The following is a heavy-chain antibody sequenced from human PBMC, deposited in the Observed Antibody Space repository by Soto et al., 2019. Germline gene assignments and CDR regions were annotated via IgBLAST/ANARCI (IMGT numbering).Heavy chain of an antibody. CDR2: ISAYNGNT. V-gene: IGHV1-18*01. CDR1: GYPFTSYG. Sequence: GSVKVCCKASGYPFTSYGISLVRQAPGQGLEWIGRISAYNGNTNYAQKLHGRVTMTTDTSTSTAYMELRSLRSDDTAVYYCARDAGGARAYCGGDCYSYDAFDIWGQGTMVTVSS. J-gene: IGHJ3*02. CDR3: ARDAGGARAYCGGDCYSYDAFDI. D-gene: IGHD2-21*02.